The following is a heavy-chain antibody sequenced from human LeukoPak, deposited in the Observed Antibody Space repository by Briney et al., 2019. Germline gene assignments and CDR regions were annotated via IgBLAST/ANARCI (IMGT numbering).Heavy chain of an antibody. D-gene: IGHD3-22*01. CDR2: ISAYNGNT. J-gene: IGHJ4*02. Sequence: ASVKVSCKASGYTFTSYGISWVRQAPGQGLEWMGWISAYNGNTNYAQKLQGRVTMTTDTSTSTAYMELRSLRSDDTAVYYCARGSIYYDSSGYYPYYFDYWGQGTLVTVSS. CDR1: GYTFTSYG. CDR3: ARGSIYYDSSGYYPYYFDY. V-gene: IGHV1-18*01.